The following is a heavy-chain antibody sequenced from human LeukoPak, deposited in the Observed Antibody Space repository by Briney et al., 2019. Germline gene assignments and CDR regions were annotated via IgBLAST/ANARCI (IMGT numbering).Heavy chain of an antibody. Sequence: GGSLRLSCAASGFTFSSYSMNWVRQAPGKGLEWVSAISGSGGSTYYADSVKGRFTISRDNSKNTLYLQMNSLRAEDTAVYYCAKDGLAYYGSGSYYPDLYYYYMDVWGKGTTVTVSS. CDR3: AKDGLAYYGSGSYYPDLYYYYMDV. V-gene: IGHV3-23*01. CDR2: ISGSGGST. J-gene: IGHJ6*03. D-gene: IGHD3-10*01. CDR1: GFTFSSYS.